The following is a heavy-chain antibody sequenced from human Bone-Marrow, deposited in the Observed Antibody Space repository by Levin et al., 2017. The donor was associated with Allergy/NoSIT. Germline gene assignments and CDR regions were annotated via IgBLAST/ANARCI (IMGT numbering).Heavy chain of an antibody. D-gene: IGHD3-9*01. Sequence: SVKVSCKASGGTFSNYAVSWVRQAPGQGLEWMGGIIPTLGTVDYAQRFQGRVSITADRSSDKVFLDLSGLISEDTAIYYCTRSVVPFNDVSTGHFTNPFDSWGQGVLVSVSS. CDR1: GGTFSNYA. CDR3: TRSVVPFNDVSTGHFTNPFDS. V-gene: IGHV1-69*10. CDR2: IIPTLGTV. J-gene: IGHJ4*02.